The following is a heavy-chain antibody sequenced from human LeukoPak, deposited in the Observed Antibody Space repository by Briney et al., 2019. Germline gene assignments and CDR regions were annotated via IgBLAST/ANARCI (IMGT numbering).Heavy chain of an antibody. CDR2: ISSSGSTI. D-gene: IGHD1-26*01. V-gene: IGHV3-48*03. J-gene: IGHJ4*02. CDR1: GFTFSSYE. Sequence: PGGSLRLSCAASGFTFSSYEMNWVRQAPGKGLEWVSYISSSGSTIYYADSVKGRFTISRDNAKNSLYLQMNSLRAEDTAVYYCARGGRRVGATDYYFDYWGQGTLVTVSS. CDR3: ARGGRRVGATDYYFDY.